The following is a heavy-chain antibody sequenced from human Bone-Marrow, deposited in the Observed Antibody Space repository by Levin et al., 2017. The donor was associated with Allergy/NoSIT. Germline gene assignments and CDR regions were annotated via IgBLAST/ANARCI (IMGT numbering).Heavy chain of an antibody. CDR2: MNPNSGNT. CDR3: AIFNSNYVNYYYYGMDV. D-gene: IGHD4-11*01. J-gene: IGHJ6*02. Sequence: ASVKVSCKASGYTFTSYDINWVRQATGQGLEWMGWMNPNSGNTGYAQKFQGRVTMTRNTSISTAYMELSSLRSEDTAVYYCAIFNSNYVNYYYYGMDVWGQGTTVTVSS. CDR1: GYTFTSYD. V-gene: IGHV1-8*01.